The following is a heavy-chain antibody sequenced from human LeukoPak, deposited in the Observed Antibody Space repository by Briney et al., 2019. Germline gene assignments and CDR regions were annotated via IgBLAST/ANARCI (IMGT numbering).Heavy chain of an antibody. J-gene: IGHJ6*02. CDR3: AKDTVAGDYYYYGMDV. CDR2: IKEDGRQA. Sequence: GGSLRLSCVGSGSTFNGHWLTWVRQAPGRGLEWVASIKEDGRQAYYMDSVKGRFTISRDNSKNTLYLQMNSLRAEDTAVYYCAKDTVAGDYYYYGMDVWGQGTTVTVSS. CDR1: GSTFNGHW. D-gene: IGHD6-19*01. V-gene: IGHV3-7*01.